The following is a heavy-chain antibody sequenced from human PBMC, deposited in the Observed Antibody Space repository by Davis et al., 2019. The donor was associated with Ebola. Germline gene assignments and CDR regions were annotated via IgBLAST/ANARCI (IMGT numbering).Heavy chain of an antibody. Sequence: PGGSLRLSCVASGFTFSSYAMSWVRQAPGKGLEWVSAISGSGGSTYYADSVKGRFTISRDNSKNTLYLQMNSLRAEDTAVYYCAKDFLTGTIGYYYGMDVWGQGTTVTVSS. CDR2: ISGSGGST. V-gene: IGHV3-23*01. J-gene: IGHJ6*02. CDR3: AKDFLTGTIGYYYGMDV. D-gene: IGHD1-7*01. CDR1: GFTFSSYA.